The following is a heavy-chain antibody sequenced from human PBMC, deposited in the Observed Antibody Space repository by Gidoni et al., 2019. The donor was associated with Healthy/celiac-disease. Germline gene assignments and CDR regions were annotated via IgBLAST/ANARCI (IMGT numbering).Heavy chain of an antibody. CDR1: GFPFSSYA. CDR2: ISSKGGST. D-gene: IGHD4-17*01. J-gene: IGHJ2*01. CDR3: VKDHATTNWYFDL. Sequence: EVQLVESGGGLVQPGGSLRLACSASGFPFSSYAMHWVRQAPGKGLEYVSAISSKGGSTYYADSVKGRFTISRDNSKNTLYLQMSSLRAEDTAVYYCVKDHATTNWYFDLWGRGTLVTVSS. V-gene: IGHV3-64D*06.